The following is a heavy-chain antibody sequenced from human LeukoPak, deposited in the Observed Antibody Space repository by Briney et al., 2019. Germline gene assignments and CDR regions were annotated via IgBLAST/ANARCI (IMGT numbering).Heavy chain of an antibody. D-gene: IGHD3-22*01. Sequence: GGSLRLSCAASGFTFSSYGMSWVRQAPGKGLEWVSDISGSDVSTYYVDSVKGRFTISRDNSKNSLCLHMNSLKAEATAVYYCAKEAASSSYTWGPRNLVTVSS. CDR2: ISGSDVST. CDR1: GFTFSSYG. CDR3: AKEAASSSYT. V-gene: IGHV3-23*01. J-gene: IGHJ4*02.